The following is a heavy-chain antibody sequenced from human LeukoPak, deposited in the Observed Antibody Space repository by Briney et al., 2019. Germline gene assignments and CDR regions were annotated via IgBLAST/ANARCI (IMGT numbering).Heavy chain of an antibody. CDR1: GFTFSNAW. D-gene: IGHD3-10*02. Sequence: PGGSLRLSCAASGFTFSNAWMSWVRQAPGKGLEWVGRIKSETDGGTTDYAAPAKGRFTISRDDSKNTLYLQMNSLKTEDTAVYYCFGLSSGYWGQGTLVTVSS. CDR2: IKSETDGGTT. V-gene: IGHV3-15*01. CDR3: FGLSSGY. J-gene: IGHJ4*02.